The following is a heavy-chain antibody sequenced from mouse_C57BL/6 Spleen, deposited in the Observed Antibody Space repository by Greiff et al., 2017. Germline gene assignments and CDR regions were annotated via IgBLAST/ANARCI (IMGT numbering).Heavy chain of an antibody. CDR2: IYPADSDT. D-gene: IGHD2-2*01. CDR1: GYTFTSYW. Sequence: QVQLKQPGAELVRPGSSVKLSCKASGYTFTSYWMDWVKQRPGQGLEWIGNIYPADSDTHYNQKFKDKATLTVDKSSSTAYMQLSILTSEDSAVYYCARPMVTTNYFDYWGQGTTLTVSS. CDR3: ARPMVTTNYFDY. J-gene: IGHJ2*01. V-gene: IGHV1-61*01.